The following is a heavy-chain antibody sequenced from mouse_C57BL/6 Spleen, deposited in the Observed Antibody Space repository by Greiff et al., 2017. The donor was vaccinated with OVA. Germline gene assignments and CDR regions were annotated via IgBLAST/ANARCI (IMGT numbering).Heavy chain of an antibody. CDR2: IYPGDGDT. CDR3: AQGTGTFYYAMDY. V-gene: IGHV1-82*01. J-gene: IGHJ4*01. CDR1: GYAFSSSW. Sequence: VQLVESGPELVKPGASVKISCKASGYAFSSSWMNWVKQRPGKGLEWIGRIYPGDGDTNYNGKFKGKATLTADKSSSTAYMQLSSLTSEDSAVYFCAQGTGTFYYAMDYWGQGTSVTVSS. D-gene: IGHD4-1*01.